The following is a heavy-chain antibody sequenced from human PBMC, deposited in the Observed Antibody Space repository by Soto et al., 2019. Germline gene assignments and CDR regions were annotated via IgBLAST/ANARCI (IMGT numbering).Heavy chain of an antibody. CDR2: ISGSGGST. J-gene: IGHJ3*02. CDR3: EPDLLYYASIGQYENYDFDI. Sequence: EVQLLESGGGLVQPGGSLRLSCAASGFTFSSYAMSWVRQAPGKGLEWVSAISGSGGSTYYADSVKGRFTISRDNSKKTPYLQLNSLCAEDTVAYYCEPDLLYYASIGQYENYDFDIWCQGTMVTVS. D-gene: IGHD3-22*01. V-gene: IGHV3-23*01. CDR1: GFTFSSYA.